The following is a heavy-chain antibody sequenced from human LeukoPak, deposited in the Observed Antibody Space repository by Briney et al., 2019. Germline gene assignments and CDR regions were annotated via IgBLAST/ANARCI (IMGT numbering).Heavy chain of an antibody. CDR2: IYTSGST. CDR1: GGSISSYY. Sequence: PSETLSLTCTVSGGSISSYYWSWIRQPAGKGLEWIGRIYTSGSTNYNPSLKSRVTMSLDTSKNQFSLKLSSVTAADTAVYYCARDLDSINWYGIPPGWFDPWGQGTLVTVSS. CDR3: ARDLDSINWYGIPPGWFDP. J-gene: IGHJ5*02. V-gene: IGHV4-4*07. D-gene: IGHD6-13*01.